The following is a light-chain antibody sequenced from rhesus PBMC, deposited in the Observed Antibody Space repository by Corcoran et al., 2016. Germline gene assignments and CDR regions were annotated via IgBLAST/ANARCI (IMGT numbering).Light chain of an antibody. CDR1: KGITND. Sequence: DIQMTQSPSSLSASVGDRVTITCRASKGITNDLAWYQQKPGKNPKLLIYEASSLQTGIPSRFSGSGSGTDFTLTISSLQSEDFATYYCQHYYSTPFTFGPGTKLDIK. V-gene: IGKV1-25*01. CDR2: EAS. CDR3: QHYYSTPFT. J-gene: IGKJ3*01.